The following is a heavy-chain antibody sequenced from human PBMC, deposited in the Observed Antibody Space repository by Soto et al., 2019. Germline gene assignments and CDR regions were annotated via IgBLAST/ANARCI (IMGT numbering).Heavy chain of an antibody. V-gene: IGHV4-59*01. CDR1: GGSIISYY. J-gene: IGHJ6*02. Sequence: SETLSLTCTVSGGSIISYYRSWIRQPPGKGLEWIGYIYYSGSTNYNPSLKSRVTISVDTSKNQFSLTLSSVTAADTAGYYCSSQSGSRRSYYYVGMDVWGQGTTVT. D-gene: IGHD3-10*01. CDR3: SSQSGSRRSYYYVGMDV. CDR2: IYYSGST.